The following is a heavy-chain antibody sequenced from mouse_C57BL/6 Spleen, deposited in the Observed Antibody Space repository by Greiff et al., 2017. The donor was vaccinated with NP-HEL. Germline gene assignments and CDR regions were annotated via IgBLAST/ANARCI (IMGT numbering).Heavy chain of an antibody. J-gene: IGHJ3*01. CDR1: GYTFTGYW. V-gene: IGHV1-9*01. CDR2: ILPGSGST. CDR3: ARPYYYGSSYGFAY. Sequence: QVQLQQSGAELMKPGASVKLSCKATGYTFTGYWIEWVKQRPGHGLEWIGEILPGSGSTNYNEKFKGKATLTADTSSNTAYMQLSSLTTEDSAIDYCARPYYYGSSYGFAYWGQGTLVTVSA. D-gene: IGHD1-1*01.